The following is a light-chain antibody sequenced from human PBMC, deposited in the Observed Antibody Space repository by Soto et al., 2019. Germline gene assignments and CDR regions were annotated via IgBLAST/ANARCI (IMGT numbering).Light chain of an antibody. CDR2: GTS. CDR3: QQYNDWPPLT. J-gene: IGKJ4*01. Sequence: EIVLTQSPGTLSLSPGERATLSCRASQRIRSNYLAWCQQKAGQAPRLLIYGTSTRATGVPARFSGSGSGTEFTLTISNLQSEDFAAYYCQQYNDWPPLTFGGGTKVDIK. CDR1: QRIRSN. V-gene: IGKV3-15*01.